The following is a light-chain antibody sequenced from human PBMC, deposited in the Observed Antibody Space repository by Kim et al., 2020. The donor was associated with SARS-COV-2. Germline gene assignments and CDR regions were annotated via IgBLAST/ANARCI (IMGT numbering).Light chain of an antibody. J-gene: IGLJ2*01. CDR2: DNN. CDR3: GTWDSSLSAGV. Sequence: GEKVTISCSGSSSNIGNNYVSWYQQLPGTAPKLLIYDNNKRPSGIPDRFSGSKSGTSATLGITGLQTGDEADYYCGTWDSSLSAGVFGGGTQLIVL. V-gene: IGLV1-51*01. CDR1: SSNIGNNY.